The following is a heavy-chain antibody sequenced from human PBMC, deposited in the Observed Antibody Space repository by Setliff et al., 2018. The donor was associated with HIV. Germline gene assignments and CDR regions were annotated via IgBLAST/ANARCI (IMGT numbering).Heavy chain of an antibody. Sequence: SETLSLTCTVSGASIDSGFHYWGWIRQSPGKGLEWIASLYSTWSTYYNPSLKGRLTISAGPSENQFSLRLTSVTAADTALYFCARAPPGIQLLTTTNGPYYFDFWGQGLLVTVS. V-gene: IGHV4-39*01. CDR2: LYSTWST. CDR3: ARAPPGIQLLTTTNGPYYFDF. D-gene: IGHD1-1*01. J-gene: IGHJ4*02. CDR1: GASIDSGFHY.